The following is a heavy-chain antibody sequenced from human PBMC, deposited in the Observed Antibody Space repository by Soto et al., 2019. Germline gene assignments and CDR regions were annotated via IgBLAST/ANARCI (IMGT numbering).Heavy chain of an antibody. V-gene: IGHV1-24*01. CDR3: ATGVCSSTSCYRGYYYYYMDV. D-gene: IGHD2-2*01. Sequence: ASVKVSCKVSGYTLTELSMHWVRQAPGKGLEWMGGFDPEDGETIYAQKFQGRVTMTEDTSTDTAYMELSSLRSEDTAVYYCATGVCSSTSCYRGYYYYYMDVWGKGTTVTVSS. CDR1: GYTLTELS. J-gene: IGHJ6*03. CDR2: FDPEDGET.